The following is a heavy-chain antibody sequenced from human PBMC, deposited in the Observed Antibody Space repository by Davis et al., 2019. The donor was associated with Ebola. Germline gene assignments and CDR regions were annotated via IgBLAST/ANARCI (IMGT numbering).Heavy chain of an antibody. J-gene: IGHJ5*02. CDR2: INPNNGGA. V-gene: IGHV1-2*06. CDR3: ARVSFDTDGYTNVDH. CDR1: GYTFTGYY. Sequence: AASVKVSCKASGYTFTGYYMHWVRQAPGQGLEWLGRINPNNGGAIYGQNFQGRVTMTRDTSISTVSMELTRLTSDDTAVYYCARVSFDTDGYTNVDHWGQGTLVTVSS. D-gene: IGHD3-16*01.